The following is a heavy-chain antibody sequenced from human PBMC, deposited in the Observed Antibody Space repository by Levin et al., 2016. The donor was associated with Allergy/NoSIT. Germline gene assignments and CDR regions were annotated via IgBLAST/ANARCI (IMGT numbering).Heavy chain of an antibody. CDR2: INAGNGNT. Sequence: WVRQAPGQRLEWMGWINAGNGNTKYSQKFQGRVTITRDTSASTAYMELSSLRSEDTAVYYCAKDYDYADYGRFDYWGQGTLVTVSS. CDR3: AKDYDYADYGRFDY. J-gene: IGHJ4*02. D-gene: IGHD4-17*01. V-gene: IGHV1-3*01.